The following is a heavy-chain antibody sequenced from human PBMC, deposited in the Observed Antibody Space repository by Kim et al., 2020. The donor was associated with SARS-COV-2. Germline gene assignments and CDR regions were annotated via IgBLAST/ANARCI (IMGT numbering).Heavy chain of an antibody. V-gene: IGHV1-18*01. D-gene: IGHD6-6*01. J-gene: IGHJ4*02. CDR1: GYSFTYYG. Sequence: ASVKVSCKTSGYSFTYYGISWVRQAPRQGLEWMGWISGYTGNTNYTQKFQGRVTMTADTSTNIAYMELRTLSPDDTAIYCARDLPRTTTSYYLDSWGQGT. CDR2: ISGYTGNT. CDR3: ARDLPRTTTSYYLDS.